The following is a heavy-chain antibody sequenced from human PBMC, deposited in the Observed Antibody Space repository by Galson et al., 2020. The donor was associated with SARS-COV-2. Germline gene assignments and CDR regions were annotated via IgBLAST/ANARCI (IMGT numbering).Heavy chain of an antibody. J-gene: IGHJ6*02. V-gene: IGHV3-15*01. CDR2: IKRKSDGGTT. CDR3: ATDPNWGSYGMDV. D-gene: IGHD3-16*01. Sequence: GGSLRLSCAASGFTFSNAWMSWVRQAPGKGLEWVGRIKRKSDGGTTYYAAPVKGRFTISRDDSKNTLYLQINSLKTEDTAVYYCATDPNWGSYGMDVWGQGTTVTVSS. CDR1: GFTFSNAW.